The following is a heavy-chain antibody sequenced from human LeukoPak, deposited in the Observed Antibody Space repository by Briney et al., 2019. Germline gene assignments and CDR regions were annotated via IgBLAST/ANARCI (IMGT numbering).Heavy chain of an antibody. CDR1: DDSISSNDHY. V-gene: IGHV4-30-4*01. J-gene: IGHJ4*02. CDR2: MYYSGRT. Sequence: PSQTLSLTCTVSDDSISSNDHYWSWIRQPPGKGLEWIGYMYYSGRTFFNPSLKSRLTISVDTSRNRISLNLTSVTATDTAVYYCARQTSLPGFAGGLGFNYWGPGTLVTVSS. D-gene: IGHD4-23*01. CDR3: ARQTSLPGFAGGLGFNY.